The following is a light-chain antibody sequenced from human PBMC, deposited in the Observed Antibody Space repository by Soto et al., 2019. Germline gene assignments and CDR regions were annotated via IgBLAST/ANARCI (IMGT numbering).Light chain of an antibody. CDR1: QNIMTW. J-gene: IGKJ1*01. CDR3: QQYNAYSPWT. V-gene: IGKV1-5*03. CDR2: KAS. Sequence: DIQMTQSPSTLSASIGDRVTITCRASQNIMTWLAWHQQKPGKAPKLLIFKASDLDVGVPSRFAGSGSGTEFTLTISNLQPDDAATYYCQQYNAYSPWTFGQGTTVEIK.